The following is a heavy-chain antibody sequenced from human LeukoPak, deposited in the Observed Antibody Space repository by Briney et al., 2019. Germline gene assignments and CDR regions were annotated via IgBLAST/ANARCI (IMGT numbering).Heavy chain of an antibody. Sequence: PSETLSLTCTVSGGSISSGDYYWSWIRQPPGKGLEWIGYIYYSGSTYYNPSLKSRVTISVDTSKNQFSLKLSSVTAADTAVYYCARVRPGSVVPQQAHFDYWGQGTLVTVSS. J-gene: IGHJ4*02. V-gene: IGHV4-30-4*01. CDR2: IYYSGST. CDR1: GGSISSGDYY. D-gene: IGHD2-15*01. CDR3: ARVRPGSVVPQQAHFDY.